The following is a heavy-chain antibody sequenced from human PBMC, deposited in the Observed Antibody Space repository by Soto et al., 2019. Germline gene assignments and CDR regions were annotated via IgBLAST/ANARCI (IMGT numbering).Heavy chain of an antibody. CDR2: IYPRYSYT. CDR3: ATHWNYDGYFDY. V-gene: IGHV5-51*01. CDR1: GYLFTNYC. D-gene: IGHD1-7*01. J-gene: IGHJ4*02. Sequence: GFPKICWQGVGYLFTNYCIGRVRELPAKSLEWVGIIYPRYSYTRFSPSFQQEVTISADKSISTAYLQWRSLKASDTAMYYCATHWNYDGYFDYWGQGTLVTVSS.